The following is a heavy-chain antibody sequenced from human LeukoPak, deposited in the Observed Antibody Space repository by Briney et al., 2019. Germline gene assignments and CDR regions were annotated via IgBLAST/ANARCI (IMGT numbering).Heavy chain of an antibody. V-gene: IGHV3-48*01. CDR3: ARVGCGGDCYRAEYFQH. D-gene: IGHD2-21*02. J-gene: IGHJ1*01. CDR2: ISSSSSTI. Sequence: GGSLRLSCAASGFTFSSYSMNWVRQAPGKGLERVSYISSSSSTIYYADSVKGRFTISRDNAKNSLYLQMNSLRAEDTAVYYCARVGCGGDCYRAEYFQHWGQGTLVTVSS. CDR1: GFTFSSYS.